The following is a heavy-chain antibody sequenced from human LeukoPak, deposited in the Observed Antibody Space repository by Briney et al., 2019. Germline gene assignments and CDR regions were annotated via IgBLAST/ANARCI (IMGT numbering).Heavy chain of an antibody. CDR1: GLTFSSYW. Sequence: GGSLRLSCAASGLTFSSYWMTWVRQAPGKGLEWVANIKQDGSEKYYVDSVKGRFTISRDNAKNSLYLQMNSLRAEDTAVYYCASARYSDHWGQGTLVTVSS. CDR3: ASARYSDH. D-gene: IGHD1-1*01. V-gene: IGHV3-7*01. CDR2: IKQDGSEK. J-gene: IGHJ4*02.